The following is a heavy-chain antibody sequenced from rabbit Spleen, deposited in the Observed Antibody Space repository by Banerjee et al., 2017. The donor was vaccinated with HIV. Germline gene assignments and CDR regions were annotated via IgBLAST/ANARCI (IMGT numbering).Heavy chain of an antibody. CDR1: GFSFGDRDV. D-gene: IGHD4-1*01. Sequence: QEQLVESGGGLVQPEGSLTLTCKASGFSFGDRDVMCWVRQAPGKGLEWIACINAATAKPVYATWAKGRFTISRTSSTTVTLRMTSLTAADTATYLCARDLAGAIGWNFYLWGPGTLVTVS. V-gene: IGHV1S45*01. J-gene: IGHJ4*01. CDR2: INAATAKP. CDR3: ARDLAGAIGWNFYL.